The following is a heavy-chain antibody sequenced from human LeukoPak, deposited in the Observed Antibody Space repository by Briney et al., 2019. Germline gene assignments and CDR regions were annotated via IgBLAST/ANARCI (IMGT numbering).Heavy chain of an antibody. CDR1: GGSTSSYY. D-gene: IGHD1-26*01. Sequence: SETLSLTCTVSGGSTSSYYWSWIRQSAGRGLEWIGRIFSSGSTNYNPSLKSRVTMSVDTSKNQISLKVSSVTAADTAVYYCASDRPHSGSYYHYWGQGTLVTVSP. J-gene: IGHJ4*02. CDR2: IFSSGST. CDR3: ASDRPHSGSYYHY. V-gene: IGHV4-4*07.